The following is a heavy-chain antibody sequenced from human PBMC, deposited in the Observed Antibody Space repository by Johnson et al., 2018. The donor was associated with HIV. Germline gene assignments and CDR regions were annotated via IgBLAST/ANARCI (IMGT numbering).Heavy chain of an antibody. CDR1: GFTFSSYG. V-gene: IGHV3-13*01. J-gene: IGHJ3*02. D-gene: IGHD6-19*01. CDR3: AKDLSSCWYHAFDI. CDR2: IGTAGDT. Sequence: VQLVESGGGVVQPGGSLRLSCAASGFTFSSYGMHWVRHVTGKGLDWISAIGTAGDTLYSGSVKGRFSISRDNAKNSLYLQMNSLRAEDTAVYYCAKDLSSCWYHAFDIWGRGTKVIVSS.